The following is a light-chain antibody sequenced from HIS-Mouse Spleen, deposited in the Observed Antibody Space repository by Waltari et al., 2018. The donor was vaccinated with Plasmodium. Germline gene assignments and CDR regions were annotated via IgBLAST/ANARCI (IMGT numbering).Light chain of an antibody. Sequence: QSALTQPASVSGSPGQSITISCPGTSSDVGSYNLVSWYQQHPGKAPKLMIYEGSKRPSGVSNRFSGSKSGNTASLTISGLQAEDEADYYCCSHAGSSTYVFGTGTKVTVL. CDR1: SSDVGSYNL. CDR2: EGS. V-gene: IGLV2-23*01. J-gene: IGLJ1*01. CDR3: CSHAGSSTYV.